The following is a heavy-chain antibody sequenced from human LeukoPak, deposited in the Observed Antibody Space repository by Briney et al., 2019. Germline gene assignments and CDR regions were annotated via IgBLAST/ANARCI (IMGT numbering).Heavy chain of an antibody. CDR3: ARNSGWSEYHFDY. Sequence: GGSLRLSCAASGFTIISYNMNWVRQAPGKGLEWVSSISSSSTYIYSADSVKGRFTISRDNAKNSLYLQMNSLRAEDTAVYYCARNSGWSEYHFDYWGQGTLVTVSS. J-gene: IGHJ4*02. D-gene: IGHD6-19*01. V-gene: IGHV3-21*01. CDR2: ISSSSTYI. CDR1: GFTIISYN.